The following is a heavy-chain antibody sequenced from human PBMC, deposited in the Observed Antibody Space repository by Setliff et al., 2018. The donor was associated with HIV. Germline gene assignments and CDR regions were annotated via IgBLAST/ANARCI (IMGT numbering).Heavy chain of an antibody. CDR3: ARSFLGVRGYPTPSWYYDL. D-gene: IGHD3-22*01. CDR1: GYMFIGYY. J-gene: IGHJ2*01. CDR2: INPKSGGT. V-gene: IGHV1-2*02. Sequence: GASVKVSCKASGYMFIGYYIHWVRQAPGQGPEWMGWINPKSGGTNYAQKFQGRVIMTRDTSASTAYMELRSLRSEDTAVYYCARSFLGVRGYPTPSWYYDLWGRGTLVTVSS.